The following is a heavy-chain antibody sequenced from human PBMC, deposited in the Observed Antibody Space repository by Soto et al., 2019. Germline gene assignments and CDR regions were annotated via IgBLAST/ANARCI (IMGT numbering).Heavy chain of an antibody. CDR2: IYYSGST. CDR1: GGSISSYY. D-gene: IGHD4-17*01. CDR3: ARLPLTPVTTGEEDFDY. Sequence: SETLSLTCTVSGGSISSYYWSWIRQPPGKGLEWIGYIYYSGSTNCNPSLKSRDPISVDTSKHQFSLKLSSVTAADTAGYYCARLPLTPVTTGEEDFDYWGQGTLVTVSS. J-gene: IGHJ4*02. V-gene: IGHV4-59*08.